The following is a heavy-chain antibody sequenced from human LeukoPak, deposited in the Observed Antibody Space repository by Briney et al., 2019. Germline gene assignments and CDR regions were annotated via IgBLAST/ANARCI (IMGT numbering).Heavy chain of an antibody. J-gene: IGHJ4*02. D-gene: IGHD3-16*01. CDR1: GGTFSSYT. Sequence: GASVKVSCKASGGTFSSYTISWVRQAPGQGLEWMGRIIPILGIANYAQKFQGRVTITADKSTSTAYMELSSLRSEDTAVYYCARDVRSNLLGYWGQGTLVSVSS. V-gene: IGHV1-69*02. CDR3: ARDVRSNLLGY. CDR2: IIPILGIA.